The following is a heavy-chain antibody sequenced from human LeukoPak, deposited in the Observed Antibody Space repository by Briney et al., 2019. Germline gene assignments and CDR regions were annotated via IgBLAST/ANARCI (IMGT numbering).Heavy chain of an antibody. CDR2: ISYDGSNK. CDR3: AKLPGIAAAGTGHYFDY. V-gene: IGHV3-30*18. CDR1: GFTFISYG. D-gene: IGHD6-13*01. J-gene: IGHJ4*02. Sequence: SGGSLRLSCAASGFTFISYGMHWVRQAPGKGLEWVAVISYDGSNKYYADSVKGRFTISRDNSKNTLYLQMNSLRAEDTAVYYCAKLPGIAAAGTGHYFDYWGQGTLVTVSS.